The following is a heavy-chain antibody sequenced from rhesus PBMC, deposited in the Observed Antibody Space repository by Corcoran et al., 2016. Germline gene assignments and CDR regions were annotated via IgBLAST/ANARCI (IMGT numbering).Heavy chain of an antibody. J-gene: IGHJ4*01. V-gene: IGHV4S11*01. CDR3: ARDYGSSYVYAY. CDR1: GGSISSNY. CDR2: MYGSGSST. Sequence: QVQLQESGPGLVKPLETLSLTCAVSGGSISSNYWSWIRQPPGKGLEWIGYMYGSGSSTNHNPSLKGRVTVSVDTSKNQFSLKLRSVTAADTAVYYCARDYGSSYVYAYWGQGVLVTVSS. D-gene: IGHD4-29*01.